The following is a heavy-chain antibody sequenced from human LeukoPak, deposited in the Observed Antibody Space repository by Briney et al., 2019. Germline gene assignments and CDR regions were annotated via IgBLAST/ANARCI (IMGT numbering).Heavy chain of an antibody. CDR3: ARVVAEAGIDY. CDR2: IYQSGNT. D-gene: IGHD6-13*01. V-gene: IGHV4-30-2*01. J-gene: IGHJ4*02. CDR1: GGSISSGGYS. Sequence: KTSETLSLTCAVSGGSISSGGYSCSWIRQPPGKGLEWIGYIYQSGNTYYNPSVKSRVTISVDRSKNQFSLNLSSVTAADTAVYYCARVVAEAGIDYWGQGTLVTVSS.